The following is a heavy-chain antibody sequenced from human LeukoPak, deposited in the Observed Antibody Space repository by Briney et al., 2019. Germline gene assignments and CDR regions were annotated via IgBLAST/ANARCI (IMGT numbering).Heavy chain of an antibody. V-gene: IGHV7-4-1*02. CDR3: AREYSGSYEGQFDY. CDR2: INTSTGNP. Sequence: ASVKVSCKASGYTFTSYAMNGVRQAPGQGLEWMGWINTSTGNPTYAQGFTGRFVFSLDTSVSTAYLQISSLKAEDTAVYYCAREYSGSYEGQFDYWGQGTLVTVSS. CDR1: GYTFTSYA. J-gene: IGHJ4*02. D-gene: IGHD1-26*01.